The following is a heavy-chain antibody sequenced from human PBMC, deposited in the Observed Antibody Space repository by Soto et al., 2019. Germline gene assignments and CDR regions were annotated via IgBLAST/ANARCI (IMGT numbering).Heavy chain of an antibody. CDR1: GFTFSSYL. Sequence: AGGSLRLSCAASGFTFSSYLMHWVRQAPGKGLVWVSRINTDGSSTTYADSVQGRFTISRDNAKNTLYLQMNSLRAEDTAVYYCARGWPQSASGSHLAYWGQGTLVTVSS. D-gene: IGHD3-10*01. CDR2: INTDGSST. V-gene: IGHV3-74*01. J-gene: IGHJ4*02. CDR3: ARGWPQSASGSHLAY.